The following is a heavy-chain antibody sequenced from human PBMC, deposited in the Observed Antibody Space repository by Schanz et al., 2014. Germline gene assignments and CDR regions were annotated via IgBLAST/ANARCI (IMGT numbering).Heavy chain of an antibody. Sequence: EVQLLESGGGLVQPGGSLRLSCVASGFTFSSYAMSWVRQAPGKGLEWVSGINWNGGSTGYADSVKGRFTISRDNAKNSLYLQMNTLRAEDTAVYYCAREDCSATSCYFRYWGQGTLVTVSS. CDR2: INWNGGST. J-gene: IGHJ4*02. D-gene: IGHD2-21*01. CDR3: AREDCSATSCYFRY. CDR1: GFTFSSYA. V-gene: IGHV3-20*04.